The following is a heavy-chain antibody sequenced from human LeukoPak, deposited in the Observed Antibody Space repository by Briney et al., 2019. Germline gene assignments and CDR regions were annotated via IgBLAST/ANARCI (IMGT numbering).Heavy chain of an antibody. CDR2: IDPSDSYT. J-gene: IGHJ4*02. CDR3: ARLPMVRGVIASFDY. D-gene: IGHD3-10*01. CDR1: GYSFTSYW. Sequence: GESLKITCKGSGYSFTSYWISWVRQMPGKGLEWVGRIDPSDSYTNYSPSFQGHVTISADKSISTAYLQWSSLKAPDTAMYYCARLPMVRGVIASFDYWGQGTLVTVSS. V-gene: IGHV5-10-1*01.